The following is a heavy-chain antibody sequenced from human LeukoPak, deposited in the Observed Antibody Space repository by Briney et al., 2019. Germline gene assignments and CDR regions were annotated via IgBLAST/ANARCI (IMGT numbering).Heavy chain of an antibody. J-gene: IGHJ6*03. CDR2: IYNSDNT. Sequence: PSETLSLTCTVSGGSISSYYWSWIRQPPGKGLEWIGRIYNSDNTNYSPSLQSRITISVDTSKNQFSLKMSSVTAADTAVYYCAKGLYESSGRYYYHIDVWGKGTAVTIS. V-gene: IGHV4-59*08. CDR3: AKGLYESSGRYYYHIDV. CDR1: GGSISSYY. D-gene: IGHD3-22*01.